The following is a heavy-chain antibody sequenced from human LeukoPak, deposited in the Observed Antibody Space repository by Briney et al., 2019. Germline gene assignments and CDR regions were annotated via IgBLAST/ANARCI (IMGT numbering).Heavy chain of an antibody. CDR2: ISSSSSYT. Sequence: GGSLRLSCAASGFTFSSYSMNWVRQAPGKGLEWVSYISSSSSYTNSADSVKGRFTISRDNAKNSLYLQMNSLRAEDTAVYYCARVEYSSSVLDYWGQGTLVTVSS. V-gene: IGHV3-21*05. D-gene: IGHD6-6*01. CDR3: ARVEYSSSVLDY. J-gene: IGHJ4*02. CDR1: GFTFSSYS.